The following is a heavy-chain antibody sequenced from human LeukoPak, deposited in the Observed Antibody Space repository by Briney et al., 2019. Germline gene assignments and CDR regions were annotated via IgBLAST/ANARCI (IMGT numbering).Heavy chain of an antibody. D-gene: IGHD2-2*01. CDR3: ARGSPYCSSTSCYWGGGNYYYYYMDV. J-gene: IGHJ6*03. Sequence: SETLSLTCTVSGGSISSHYWSWIRQPPGKGLEWIGYIYHSGSTKYNPSLKSRVIISVDTSKNQFSLKLSSVTAGDTAVYYCARGSPYCSSTSCYWGGGNYYYYYMDVWGKGTTVTVSS. CDR2: IYHSGST. CDR1: GGSISSHY. V-gene: IGHV4-59*11.